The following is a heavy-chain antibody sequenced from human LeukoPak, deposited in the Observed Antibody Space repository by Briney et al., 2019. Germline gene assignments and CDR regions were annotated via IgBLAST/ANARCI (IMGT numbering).Heavy chain of an antibody. CDR2: IYYDATNK. CDR1: GFSFSSFF. V-gene: IGHV3-30*02. CDR3: AKDQRWESPHYLDS. Sequence: GGSLRLSCAASGFSFSSFFMHWVRQAPGKGLEWVAFIYYDATNKFYVDSVKGRFTISRDNSKNTLYVQMNSLRDEDTALYYCAKDQRWESPHYLDSWGQGTLVTVSS. D-gene: IGHD1-26*01. J-gene: IGHJ4*02.